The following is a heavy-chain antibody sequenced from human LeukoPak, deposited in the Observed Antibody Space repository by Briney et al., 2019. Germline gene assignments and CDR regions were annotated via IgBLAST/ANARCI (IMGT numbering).Heavy chain of an antibody. D-gene: IGHD4-23*01. V-gene: IGHV3-23*01. CDR3: ARDADYGGDSLGYFDY. J-gene: IGHJ4*02. CDR1: GFTFGSYA. CDR2: ISGRGGST. Sequence: GGSLRLSCAASGFTFGSYAMSWVRQAPGKGLEWVSYISGRGGSTFYADSVKGRLTISRDNSKNTLFLQMNSLRAEDTAVYYCARDADYGGDSLGYFDYWGQGTLVTVSS.